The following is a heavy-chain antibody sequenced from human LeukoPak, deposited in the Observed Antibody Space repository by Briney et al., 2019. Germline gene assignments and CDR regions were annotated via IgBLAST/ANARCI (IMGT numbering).Heavy chain of an antibody. CDR2: IWYDGSNK. J-gene: IGHJ6*03. CDR1: GFTFSSYG. CDR3: AGTRNGYVWGSYRDYYYCMDV. Sequence: PGGSLRLSCAASGFTFSSYGMHWVRQAPGKGLEWVAVIWYDGSNKYYADSVKGRFTISRDNSKNTLYLQMNSLRAEDTAVHYCAGTRNGYVWGSYRDYYYCMDVWGKGTTVAVSS. D-gene: IGHD3-16*02. V-gene: IGHV3-33*01.